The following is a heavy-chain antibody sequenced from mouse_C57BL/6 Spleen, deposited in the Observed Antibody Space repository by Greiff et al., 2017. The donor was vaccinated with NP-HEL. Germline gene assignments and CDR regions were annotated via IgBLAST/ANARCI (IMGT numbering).Heavy chain of an antibody. D-gene: IGHD3-1*01. CDR3: ARSGLSHVFDY. J-gene: IGHJ2*01. CDR1: GYTFTDYY. CDR2: INPNNGGT. Sequence: VQLQQSGPELVKPGASVKMSCKASGYTFTDYYMHWVKQSHGKSLEWIGYINPNNGGTSYNQKFKGKATLTVDKSSSTAYMELRSLTSEDSAVYYCARSGLSHVFDYWGQGTTLTVSS. V-gene: IGHV1-22*01.